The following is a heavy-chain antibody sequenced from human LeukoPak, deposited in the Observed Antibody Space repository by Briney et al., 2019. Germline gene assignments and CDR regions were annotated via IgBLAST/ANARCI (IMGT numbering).Heavy chain of an antibody. Sequence: PGGSPRLSCAASGFSFDVHAMTWVRQAPGKGPEWVATIGGPAETFYADSVRGRFTISRDNSRYTLYLQMNRLRAEDSALYYCAKDWTSHNGVYDCLDFWGQGTQVTVSS. CDR2: IGGPAET. J-gene: IGHJ4*02. CDR3: AKDWTSHNGVYDCLDF. CDR1: GFSFDVHA. D-gene: IGHD3-16*01. V-gene: IGHV3-23*01.